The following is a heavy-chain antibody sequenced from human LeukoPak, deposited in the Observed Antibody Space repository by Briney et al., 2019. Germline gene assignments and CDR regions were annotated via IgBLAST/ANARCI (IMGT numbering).Heavy chain of an antibody. D-gene: IGHD6-6*01. CDR1: GYTFTGYY. CDR3: ARVPSIAARGGWFDP. J-gene: IGHJ5*02. V-gene: IGHV1-2*02. Sequence: ASVKVSCKASGYTFTGYYMHWVRQAPGQGLEWMGWINPNSGGTNYAQKFQGRVTMTRDTSISTAYMELSRLRSDDTAVYYCARVPSIAARGGWFDPWGQGTLVTVSS. CDR2: INPNSGGT.